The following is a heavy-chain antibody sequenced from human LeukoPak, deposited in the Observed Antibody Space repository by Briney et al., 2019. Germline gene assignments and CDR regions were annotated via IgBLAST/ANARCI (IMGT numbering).Heavy chain of an antibody. D-gene: IGHD7-27*01. J-gene: IGHJ4*02. Sequence: ASVKVSCKASGYTFTSYYMHWVRQAPGQGLEWMGIINPSGGSTSYAQKFQGRVTMTRDMSTATAYMELRSLRSDDTAVYYCATHKLLGIGLDDWGQGTLLIVSS. CDR2: INPSGGST. V-gene: IGHV1-46*01. CDR1: GYTFTSYY. CDR3: ATHKLLGIGLDD.